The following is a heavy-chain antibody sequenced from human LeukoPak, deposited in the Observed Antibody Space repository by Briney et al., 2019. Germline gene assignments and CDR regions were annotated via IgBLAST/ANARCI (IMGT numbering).Heavy chain of an antibody. D-gene: IGHD1-26*01. CDR3: AKNRGWSYPLWYFDY. V-gene: IGHV3-23*01. Sequence: GGSLRLSCAASGFTFNNYAMSWVRQAPGKGLEWVSCLTGSGATSFYTDSVKGRFTTSRDNSKNTLYLQMNSLRAEDTAVYYCAKNRGWSYPLWYFDYWGQGTLVTVSS. J-gene: IGHJ4*02. CDR1: GFTFNNYA. CDR2: LTGSGATS.